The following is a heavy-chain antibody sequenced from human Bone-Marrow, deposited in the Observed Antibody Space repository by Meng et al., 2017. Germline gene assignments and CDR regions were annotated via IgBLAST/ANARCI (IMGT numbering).Heavy chain of an antibody. CDR3: VRLPYFGSGSRSFDS. CDR2: INTNTGNP. CDR1: GYTFTSYA. J-gene: IGHJ4*02. D-gene: IGHD3-10*01. Sequence: ASVKVSCKASGYTFTSYAMNWVRQAPGQGLEWMGWINTNTGNPTYAQGFTGRFVFSLDTSRNQVIVKMTHMDPVDTATYYCVRLPYFGSGSRSFDSWGQGTLVTVSS. V-gene: IGHV7-4-1*02.